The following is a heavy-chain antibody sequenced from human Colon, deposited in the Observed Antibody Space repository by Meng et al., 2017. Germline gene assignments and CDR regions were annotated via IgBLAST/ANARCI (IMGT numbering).Heavy chain of an antibody. CDR1: GGPSSGSY. Sequence: PSPALSRTSAVAGGPSSGSYRGLIPRPPGKGLGGIGEIDHFGISNYNSSLKGRLTMSVETSKKQISLTLTSVTAADTAVYYCATGLRHGDWFDPWGPGTLVTVSS. D-gene: IGHD4-17*01. CDR2: IDHFGIS. V-gene: IGHV4-34*01. J-gene: IGHJ5*02. CDR3: ATGLRHGDWFDP.